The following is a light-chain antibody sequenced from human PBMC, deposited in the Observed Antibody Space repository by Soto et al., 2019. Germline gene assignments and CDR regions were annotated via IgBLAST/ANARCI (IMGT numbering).Light chain of an antibody. CDR1: QAVNTR. CDR3: QQYNNWPT. J-gene: IGKJ1*01. V-gene: IGKV3-15*01. Sequence: SAATVSSFRGGSVTLSCRASQAVNTRLAWYQHKPGQAPRLLIYLTSNRATGIPARFSGSGSGTEFTLTISSLQSEDFAVYYCQQYNNWPTFGQGTKVDIK. CDR2: LTS.